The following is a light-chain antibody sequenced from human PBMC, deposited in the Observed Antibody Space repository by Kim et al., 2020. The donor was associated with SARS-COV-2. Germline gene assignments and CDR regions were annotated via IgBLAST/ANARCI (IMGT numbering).Light chain of an antibody. CDR3: GTWDNSLINCV. V-gene: IGLV1-51*01. Sequence: GKTVTLPCAKSSSYIGINHFAWDQQLPGTSPKLLIYDNNKRPSGIPDRFSGSKSGTSATLGITDLQTGDEADYYCGTWDNSLINCVFGTGTKVTVL. CDR1: SSYIGINH. J-gene: IGLJ1*01. CDR2: DNN.